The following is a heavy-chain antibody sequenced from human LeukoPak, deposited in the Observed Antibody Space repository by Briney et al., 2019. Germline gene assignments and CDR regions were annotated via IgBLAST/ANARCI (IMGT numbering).Heavy chain of an antibody. CDR1: GFTFSSSS. V-gene: IGHV3-23*01. Sequence: GGSLRLSCATSGFTFSSSSMSWVRQAPGRGLEWVSAISDSGIYTYYADSVQGRFTISRDNSKNTVYLQIDGLRADDTGVYYCAKEASRPEPVGYWGRGTQVTVSS. J-gene: IGHJ4*02. CDR3: AKEASRPEPVGY. D-gene: IGHD1-14*01. CDR2: ISDSGIYT.